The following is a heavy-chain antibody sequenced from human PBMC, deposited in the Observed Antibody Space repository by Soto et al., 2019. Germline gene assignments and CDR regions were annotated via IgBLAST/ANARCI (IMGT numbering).Heavy chain of an antibody. D-gene: IGHD6-13*01. CDR1: GYTLTSYG. CDR2: ISAYNGNT. V-gene: IGHV1-18*04. J-gene: IGHJ4*02. CDR3: ARDSSGYSSSWYSTGFDY. Sequence: ASVKVSCKASGYTLTSYGISWVRQAPGQGLGWMGWISAYNGNTNYAQKLQGRVTMTTDTSTSTAYMELRSLRSDDTAVYYCARDSSGYSSSWYSTGFDYWGQGTLVTVSS.